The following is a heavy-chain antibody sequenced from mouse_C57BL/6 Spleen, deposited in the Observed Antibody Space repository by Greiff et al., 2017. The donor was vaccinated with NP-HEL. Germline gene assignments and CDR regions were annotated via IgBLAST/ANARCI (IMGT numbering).Heavy chain of an antibody. Sequence: EVMLVESGGGLVKPGGSLKLSCAASGFTFSSYAMSWVRQTPEKRLEWVATISDGGSYTYYPDNVKGRFTISRENAKNNLYLQMSHLKSEDTAMYYCAREEGITTVVAPDYFDYWGQGTTLTVSS. CDR1: GFTFSSYA. D-gene: IGHD1-1*01. J-gene: IGHJ2*01. V-gene: IGHV5-4*01. CDR3: AREEGITTVVAPDYFDY. CDR2: ISDGGSYT.